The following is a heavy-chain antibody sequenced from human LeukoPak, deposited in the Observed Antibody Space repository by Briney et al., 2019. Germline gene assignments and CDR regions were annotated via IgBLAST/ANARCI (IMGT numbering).Heavy chain of an antibody. J-gene: IGHJ4*02. CDR1: GYTFTTYA. V-gene: IGHV1-3*01. D-gene: IGHD3-10*01. Sequence: ASVKVSCKASGYTFTTYAIHWVRQAPGRSLEWMGRINAGNGDAKYSQNFHDRITITRDTSASTVYMELNSLRAEDTAVYYCARDLGSMVRGDLFDYWGQGTLVTVSS. CDR3: ARDLGSMVRGDLFDY. CDR2: INAGNGDA.